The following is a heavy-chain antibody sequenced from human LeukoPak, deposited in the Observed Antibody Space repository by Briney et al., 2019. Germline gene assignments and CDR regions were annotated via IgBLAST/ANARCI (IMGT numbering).Heavy chain of an antibody. CDR3: ANLDSSGYPFDY. D-gene: IGHD3-22*01. Sequence: GGSLTLSCAASGFTFSSYAMTWVRQAPGKGLEWVSAISGSGGNTYYADSVQGRFTISRDNSKNTLYLQMNTLRAEDTAVYYCANLDSSGYPFDYWGQGTLVTVSS. CDR2: ISGSGGNT. V-gene: IGHV3-23*01. J-gene: IGHJ4*02. CDR1: GFTFSSYA.